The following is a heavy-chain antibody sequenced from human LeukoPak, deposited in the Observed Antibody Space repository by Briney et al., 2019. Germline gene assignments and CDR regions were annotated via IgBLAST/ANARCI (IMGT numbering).Heavy chain of an antibody. D-gene: IGHD1-26*01. CDR1: GVSMSSYY. V-gene: IGHV4-59*01. CDR2: MYHSGSD. Sequence: SETLSLTCTVSGVSMSSYYWSWIRQPPGKGVEWIGYMYHSGSDNYNPSLKRGVNKSVDTSRNQFSLKLSSVTAADTAVYYCARNSGSYDHWGPGTLVTVPS. CDR3: ARNSGSYDH. J-gene: IGHJ5*02.